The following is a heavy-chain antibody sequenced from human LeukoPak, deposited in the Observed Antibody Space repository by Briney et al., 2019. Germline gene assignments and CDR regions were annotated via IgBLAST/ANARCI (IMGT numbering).Heavy chain of an antibody. D-gene: IGHD3-16*02. J-gene: IGHJ4*02. V-gene: IGHV4-4*07. CDR2: VHSNGDT. CDR3: ARDIGLAH. CDR1: GACMRTYF. Sequence: PSETLTLTCTVSGACMRTYFWSWFRQPAGKGLEWIGRVHSNGDTYYNPSLESRVTVSMDTSKNQFALNLTSLTAADTAVYYCARDIGLAHWGQGTLVTVSS.